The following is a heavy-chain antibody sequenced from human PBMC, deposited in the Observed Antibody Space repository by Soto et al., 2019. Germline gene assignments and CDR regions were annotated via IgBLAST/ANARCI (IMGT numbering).Heavy chain of an antibody. Sequence: SGPTLVNPTQTLTLTCTFSGFSLSARGEGVGLLRQPPGKALEWLALSYWNGDRRYSPSLKSRLTLTKGTSEDQVVLTMTDMDPVDTATYYCAHRTYYFASGHVFQHWGPGTLVTVYS. V-gene: IGHV2-5*01. J-gene: IGHJ1*01. CDR3: AHRTYYFASGHVFQH. CDR2: SYWNGDR. D-gene: IGHD3-10*01. CDR1: GFSLSARGEG.